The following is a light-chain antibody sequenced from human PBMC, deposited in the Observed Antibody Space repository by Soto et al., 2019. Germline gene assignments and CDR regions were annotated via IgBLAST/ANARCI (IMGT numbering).Light chain of an antibody. CDR1: QSASTF. Sequence: YPYSPSASVGDRVTITCLASQSASTFLAWHQQKPGKATKLLIYAASSLQRGVPSRCSGSGAGTDFTLTSSSLQPEDFATYYCQHSYSTPLTFGGGTKVDIK. CDR2: AAS. J-gene: IGKJ4*01. V-gene: IGKV1-39*01. CDR3: QHSYSTPLT.